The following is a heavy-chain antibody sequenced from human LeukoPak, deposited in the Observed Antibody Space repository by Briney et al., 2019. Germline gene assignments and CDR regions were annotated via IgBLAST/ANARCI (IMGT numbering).Heavy chain of an antibody. V-gene: IGHV3-7*04. D-gene: IGHD3-16*02. CDR2: IKEDGSEK. CDR3: ARENYVWGSYRYDYYYGMDV. Sequence: GGSLRLSCAASGFTFSNYWMSGVRQAPGKGLEWVANIKEDGSEKYYVDSVKGRFTISRDNAKNSLYLQMNSLRAEDTAVYYCARENYVWGSYRYDYYYGMDVWGQGTTVTVSS. CDR1: GFTFSNYW. J-gene: IGHJ6*02.